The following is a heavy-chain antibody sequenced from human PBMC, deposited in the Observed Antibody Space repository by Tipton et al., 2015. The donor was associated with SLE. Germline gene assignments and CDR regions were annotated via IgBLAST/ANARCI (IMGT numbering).Heavy chain of an antibody. CDR2: INYSGST. Sequence: TLSLTCTIYGGSFSGYHWSWIRQPPGKGLEWIGEINYSGSTNYNPSLKSRVTISIGTSKNQLSLKLSSVTAADTAVYYCARHDYDSNGYYQHYFDYWGRGTLVTVSS. CDR1: GGSFSGYH. D-gene: IGHD3-22*01. CDR3: ARHDYDSNGYYQHYFDY. V-gene: IGHV4-34*01. J-gene: IGHJ4*02.